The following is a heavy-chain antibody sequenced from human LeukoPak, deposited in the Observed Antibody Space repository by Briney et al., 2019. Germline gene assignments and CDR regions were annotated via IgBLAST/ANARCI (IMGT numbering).Heavy chain of an antibody. CDR1: GYTLTDYY. CDR2: INPNDGDT. CDR3: ARANFLYCSSSTCLFDY. Sequence: ASVKVSCKASGYTLTDYYIHWVRQAPGQGFEWMGWINPNDGDTNYAKKFQCRVAMTRDTSISTAHMEVSRLRSDDTAVYYCARANFLYCSSSTCLFDYWGQGTLVTVSS. D-gene: IGHD2-2*01. V-gene: IGHV1-2*02. J-gene: IGHJ4*02.